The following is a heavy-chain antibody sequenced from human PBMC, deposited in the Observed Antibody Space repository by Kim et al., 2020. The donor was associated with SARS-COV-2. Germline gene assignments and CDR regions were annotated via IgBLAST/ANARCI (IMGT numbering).Heavy chain of an antibody. Sequence: GRFTISRDNSKNTLYLQMNSLRAEDTAVYYCARDCSSTSCYPNYYYYMDVWGKGTTVTVSS. J-gene: IGHJ6*03. D-gene: IGHD2-2*01. V-gene: IGHV3-66*01. CDR3: ARDCSSTSCYPNYYYYMDV.